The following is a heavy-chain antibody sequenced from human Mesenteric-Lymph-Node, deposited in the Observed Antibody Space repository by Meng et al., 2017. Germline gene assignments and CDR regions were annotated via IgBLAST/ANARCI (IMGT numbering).Heavy chain of an antibody. CDR2: ISAYSGNT. D-gene: IGHD1-26*01. CDR1: GYTFTNCG. CDR3: ARDVWGGGTYLGDY. Sequence: QVQLVQHGAEVRKPGASVTVSCKASGYTFTNCGITWVRQAPGQRLEWMGWISAYSGNTNFAQKLQGRITMTTDTSTSTAYMELRRLRSDDTAVYYCARDVWGGGTYLGDYWGQGTLVTVSS. V-gene: IGHV1-18*01. J-gene: IGHJ4*02.